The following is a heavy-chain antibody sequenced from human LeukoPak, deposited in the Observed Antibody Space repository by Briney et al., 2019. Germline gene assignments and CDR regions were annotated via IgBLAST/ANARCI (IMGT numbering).Heavy chain of an antibody. D-gene: IGHD3-10*01. J-gene: IGHJ6*03. CDR3: ARCGRGLYYYYYYMDV. CDR2: ISSSGSTI. V-gene: IGHV3-11*01. Sequence: GGSLRLSCAASGVTFSDYYMSWIRQAPGKGLEWVSYISSSGSTIYYADSVKGRFTISRDNAKNSLYLQMNSLRAEDTAVYYCARCGRGLYYYYYYMDVWGKGTTVTVSS. CDR1: GVTFSDYY.